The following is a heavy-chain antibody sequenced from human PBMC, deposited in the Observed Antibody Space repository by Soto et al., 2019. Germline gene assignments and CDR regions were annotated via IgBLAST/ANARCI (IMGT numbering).Heavy chain of an antibody. CDR3: EKDPIYDCTNCVCHHY. Sequence: QVQLVQSGAEVKKPGSSVKVSCKASGGTFSSYTISWVRQAPGQGLEWMGRIIPILGIANYAQKFQGRVTIAADKSTSTADMELSSQRSEDTAVHYCEKDPIYDCTNCVCHHYWVQGALVTVFS. CDR2: IIPILGIA. J-gene: IGHJ4*02. CDR1: GGTFSSYT. V-gene: IGHV1-69*08. D-gene: IGHD2-8*01.